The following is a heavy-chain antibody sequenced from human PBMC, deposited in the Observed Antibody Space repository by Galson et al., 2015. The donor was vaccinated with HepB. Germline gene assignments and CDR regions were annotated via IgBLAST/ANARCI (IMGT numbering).Heavy chain of an antibody. V-gene: IGHV3-48*01. CDR1: GFTFSSYT. J-gene: IGHJ5*02. D-gene: IGHD6-25*01. CDR3: VRIILSGGYWYFDP. Sequence: SLRLFCAASGFTFSSYTMNWVRQAPGKGLEWISYISTTGTNIFYTDFVKDRFTVSRDNAKNSLYLQMNSLRVEDTAIYYCVRIILSGGYWYFDPWGPGAQVAVSS. CDR2: ISTTGTNI.